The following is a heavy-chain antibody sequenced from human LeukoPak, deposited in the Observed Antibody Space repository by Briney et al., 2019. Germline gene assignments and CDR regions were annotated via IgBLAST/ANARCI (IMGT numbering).Heavy chain of an antibody. CDR2: ISSSGSTI. CDR3: AKALYYDFWSGYYPHDY. V-gene: IGHV3-48*03. CDR1: GFTFSSYE. J-gene: IGHJ4*02. D-gene: IGHD3-3*01. Sequence: PGRCLRLSCAASGFTFSSYEMNWVRQAPGKGLEWVSYISSSGSTIFYADSLKGWFTISRDNSKNTLYLQMNSMRAEDTAVYYCAKALYYDFWSGYYPHDYWGQGTLVTVSS.